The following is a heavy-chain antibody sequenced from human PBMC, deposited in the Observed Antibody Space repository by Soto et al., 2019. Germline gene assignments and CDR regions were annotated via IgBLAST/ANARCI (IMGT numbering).Heavy chain of an antibody. J-gene: IGHJ4*02. CDR1: GITISNYP. D-gene: IGHD3-22*01. V-gene: IGHV3-23*01. CDR3: VKDDGGYPATAPH. CDR2: ISGSGDRT. Sequence: EVQLLESGGGLVQPGGSLRLSCAASGITISNYPMSWVRQAPGKGLDWVSGISGSGDRTYYADSAKGRFTISKDISRNSLSRQLDRLGVDDTAVYFCVKDDGGYPATAPHWCQRTLVTVPS.